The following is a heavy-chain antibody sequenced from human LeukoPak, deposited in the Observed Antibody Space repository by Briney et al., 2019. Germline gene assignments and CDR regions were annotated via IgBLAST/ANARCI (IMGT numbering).Heavy chain of an antibody. J-gene: IGHJ3*02. CDR2: ISPYNGDT. V-gene: IGHV1-18*01. D-gene: IGHD3-22*01. Sequence: SEKVSCKTSSHSFINFGITWVRQAPGQGLEWMGWISPYNGDTKYAQNVQGRVTMTTDTSTSTAYMELRSLTSDDTAVYYCARDGKYDSCGYSLALDTWGQGTMVTISS. CDR1: SHSFINFG. CDR3: ARDGKYDSCGYSLALDT.